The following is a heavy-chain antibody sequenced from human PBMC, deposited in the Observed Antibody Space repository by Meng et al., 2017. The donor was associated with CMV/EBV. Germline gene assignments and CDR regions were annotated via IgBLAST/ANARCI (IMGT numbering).Heavy chain of an antibody. V-gene: IGHV3-9*01. D-gene: IGHD1-26*01. J-gene: IGHJ4*02. CDR2: ISWNSGSI. CDR1: GFTFDDYA. CDR3: AKVGAVAGSYESPFGY. Sequence: GGSLKISCAASGFTFDDYAMHWVRQAPGKGLEWVSGISWNSGSIGYADSVKGRFTISRDNAKNSLYLQMNSLRAEDTAVYYCAKVGAVAGSYESPFGYWGQGTLVTVSS.